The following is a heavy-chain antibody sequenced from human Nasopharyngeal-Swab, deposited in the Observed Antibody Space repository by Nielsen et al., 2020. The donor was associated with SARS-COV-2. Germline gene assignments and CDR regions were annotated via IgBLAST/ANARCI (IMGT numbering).Heavy chain of an antibody. CDR3: ARDSCSSTSCYGDY. V-gene: IGHV1-18*01. CDR1: GYTFTSYG. Sequence: ASVKVCKASGYTFTSYGISWVRQAPGQGLEWMGWISAYNGNTNYAQKLQGRVTMTTDTSTSTAYMELRSLRSDDTAVYYCARDSCSSTSCYGDYWGQGTLVTVSS. J-gene: IGHJ4*02. CDR2: ISAYNGNT. D-gene: IGHD2-2*01.